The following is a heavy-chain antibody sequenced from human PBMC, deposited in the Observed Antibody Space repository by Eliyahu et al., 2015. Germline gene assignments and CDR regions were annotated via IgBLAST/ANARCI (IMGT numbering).Heavy chain of an antibody. Sequence: EVQLLESGGGLVQPGGSLRLSCXASGFTFSIXAMSWVRQAPGKGXEWVSAISGSGGSTYYADSVKGRFTISRDNSKNTLYLQMNSLRAEDTAVYYCAKKPSRVAPLRDAFDIWGQGTMVTVSS. CDR3: AKKPSRVAPLRDAFDI. CDR2: ISGSGGST. V-gene: IGHV3-23*01. J-gene: IGHJ3*02. D-gene: IGHD3-16*01. CDR1: GFTFSIXA.